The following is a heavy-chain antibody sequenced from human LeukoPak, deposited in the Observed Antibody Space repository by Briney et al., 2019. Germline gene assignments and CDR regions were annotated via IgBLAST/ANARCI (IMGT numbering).Heavy chain of an antibody. V-gene: IGHV4-38-2*02. CDR3: ARVSDGYNAWFDP. CDR1: GYSISSGYY. CDR2: IYHSGST. D-gene: IGHD5-24*01. J-gene: IGHJ5*02. Sequence: SETLSLTCTASGYSISSGYYWGWIRQPPGKGLEWIGSIYHSGSTYYNPSLKSRVTISVDTSKNQFSLKLSSVTAADTAVYYCARVSDGYNAWFDPWGQGTLVTVSS.